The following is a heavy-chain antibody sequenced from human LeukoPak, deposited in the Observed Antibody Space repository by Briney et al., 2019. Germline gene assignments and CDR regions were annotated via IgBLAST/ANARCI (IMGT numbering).Heavy chain of an antibody. J-gene: IGHJ4*02. V-gene: IGHV3-73*01. CDR1: GFTFSGST. CDR3: SRHEALPGDY. Sequence: GGSPRLSCAASGFTFSGSTVHWARQASGKGLDWVGHIRTKANNYATAYAASVKGRFTISRDDSKNTAYLQMNSLKIEDTDVYYCSRHEALPGDYWGQGTLVTVSS. CDR2: IRTKANNYAT. D-gene: IGHD2-21*02.